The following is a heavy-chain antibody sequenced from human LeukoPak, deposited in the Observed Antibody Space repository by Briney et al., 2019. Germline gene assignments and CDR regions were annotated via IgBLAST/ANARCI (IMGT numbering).Heavy chain of an antibody. CDR2: VSSSSNYI. Sequence: GGSLRLSCAASGFIFSSYNMNWVRQPPGKGLEWVSSVSSSSNYIYYADSVKGRFTISRDNAKSSLSLQMNSLTAEDTAVYFCARDGYNSANGIDVWGQGTMVTVSS. D-gene: IGHD1-1*01. CDR1: GFIFSSYN. V-gene: IGHV3-21*01. J-gene: IGHJ3*01. CDR3: ARDGYNSANGIDV.